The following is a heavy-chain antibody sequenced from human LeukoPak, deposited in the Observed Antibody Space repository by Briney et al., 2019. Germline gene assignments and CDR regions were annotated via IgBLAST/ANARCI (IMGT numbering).Heavy chain of an antibody. CDR3: ATERGVLRFLEWLFLH. V-gene: IGHV3-30*04. Sequence: GRSLRLSCAASGFTFSSYAMHWVRQAPGKGLEWVAFISFDGSDKFYADSVKGRFTISRDNSKNTLYLQMNSLRAEDTAVYYCATERGVLRFLEWLFLHWGQGTLVTVSS. CDR1: GFTFSSYA. J-gene: IGHJ4*02. D-gene: IGHD3-3*01. CDR2: ISFDGSDK.